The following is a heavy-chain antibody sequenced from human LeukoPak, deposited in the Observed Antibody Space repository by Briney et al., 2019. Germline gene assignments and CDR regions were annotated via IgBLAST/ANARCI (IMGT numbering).Heavy chain of an antibody. D-gene: IGHD3-16*01. Sequence: WETLSLTCTVSGGSMSSSSYYWGWIRQPPGKGREWIGSIYYSGSTYYNPSLKSRVTMSVDTSRNQFSLRLSSVTAADTAVYYCARGASGGSGHAYWGQGTLVTVSS. CDR2: IYYSGST. V-gene: IGHV4-39*07. CDR3: ARGASGGSGHAY. CDR1: GGSMSSSSYY. J-gene: IGHJ4*02.